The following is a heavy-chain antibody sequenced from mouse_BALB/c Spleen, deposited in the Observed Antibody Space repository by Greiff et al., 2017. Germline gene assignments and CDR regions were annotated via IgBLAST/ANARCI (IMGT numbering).Heavy chain of an antibody. Sequence: VQLQESGPGLVAPSQSLSITCTVSGFSLTGYGVNWVRQPPGKGLEWLGMIWGDGSTDYNSALKSRLSISKDNSKSQVFLKMNSLQTDDTARYYCARVYYGSSLAWFAYWGQGTLVTVSA. V-gene: IGHV2-6-7*01. J-gene: IGHJ3*01. CDR1: GFSLTGYG. CDR3: ARVYYGSSLAWFAY. CDR2: IWGDGST. D-gene: IGHD1-1*01.